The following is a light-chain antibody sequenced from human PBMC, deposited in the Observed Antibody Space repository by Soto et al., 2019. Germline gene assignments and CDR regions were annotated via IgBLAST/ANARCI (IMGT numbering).Light chain of an antibody. V-gene: IGKV3-20*01. CDR1: QSVTTR. J-gene: IGKJ5*01. CDR3: QQYGGSPIT. Sequence: EIVLTQSPDTLSLSPGGRATLSCRASQSVTTRLAWYQQKPGQPPRLLISGASVRASGVPVRISGSGSGTDFTLTISSLEPEEFALYYCQQYGGSPITFGLGTRVEVK. CDR2: GAS.